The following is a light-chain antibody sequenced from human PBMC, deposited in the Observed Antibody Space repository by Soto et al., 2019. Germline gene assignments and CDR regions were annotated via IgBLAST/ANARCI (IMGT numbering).Light chain of an antibody. CDR1: GSNIGAGSC. J-gene: IGLJ1*01. CDR3: QSDDSDLSEV. CDR2: GSD. Sequence: QSDLTQPPSVPRAPGQTVPIPCTGSGSNIGAGSCVQWYQQLPGTAPRLLIYGSDDRPSGVPDRFSASVSGSSASLAITGLQTEDEAVYCCQSDDSDLSEVFGPGTKVTVL. V-gene: IGLV1-40*01.